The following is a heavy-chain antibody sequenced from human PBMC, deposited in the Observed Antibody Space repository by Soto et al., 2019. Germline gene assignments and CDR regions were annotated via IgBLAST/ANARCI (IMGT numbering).Heavy chain of an antibody. J-gene: IGHJ5*02. D-gene: IGHD3-3*01. V-gene: IGHV3-30-3*01. CDR3: ARDRRITIFGVVIPPTPWFDP. Sequence: GSLRLSCAASGFTFSSYAMHWVRQAPGKGLEWVAVISYDGSNKYYADSVKGRFTISRDNSKNTLYLQMNSLRAEDTAVYYCARDRRITIFGVVIPPTPWFDPWGQGTLVTVSS. CDR2: ISYDGSNK. CDR1: GFTFSSYA.